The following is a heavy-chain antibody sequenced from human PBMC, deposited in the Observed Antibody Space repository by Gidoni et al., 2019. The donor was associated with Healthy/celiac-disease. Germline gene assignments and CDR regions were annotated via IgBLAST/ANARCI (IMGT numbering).Heavy chain of an antibody. V-gene: IGHV4-38-2*02. D-gene: IGHD2-21*01. Sequence: QVQLQESGPGLVKPSETLSLTRTVSGYSISSGYYWGWIRQPPGKGLEWIGSIYHSGSTYYNPSLKSRVTISVDTSKNQFSLKLSSVTAADTAVYYCARDFRFASNWFDPWGQGTLVTVSS. J-gene: IGHJ5*02. CDR1: GYSISSGYY. CDR2: IYHSGST. CDR3: ARDFRFASNWFDP.